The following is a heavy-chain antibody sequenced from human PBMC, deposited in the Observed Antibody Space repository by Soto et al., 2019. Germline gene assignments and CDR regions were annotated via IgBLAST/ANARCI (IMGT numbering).Heavy chain of an antibody. J-gene: IGHJ5*02. Sequence: SETLSLTCTVSVGSISSYYWSWIRQPPGKGLEWIGYIYYSGSTNYNPSLKSRVTISVDTSKNQFSLKLSSVTAADTAVYYCARFLGYCSSTSCYSSNWFDPWGQGTLVTVSS. CDR2: IYYSGST. CDR1: VGSISSYY. D-gene: IGHD2-2*01. CDR3: ARFLGYCSSTSCYSSNWFDP. V-gene: IGHV4-59*01.